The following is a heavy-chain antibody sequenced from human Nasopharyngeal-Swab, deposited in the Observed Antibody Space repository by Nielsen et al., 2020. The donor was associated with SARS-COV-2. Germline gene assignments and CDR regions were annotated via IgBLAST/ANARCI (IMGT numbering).Heavy chain of an antibody. CDR2: IYHSGST. CDR1: GGSISSGGYS. Sequence: SETLSLTCAVSGGSISSGGYSWSWIRQPPGQGLEWIGYIYHSGSTYYNPSLKSRVTISVDRSKNQFSLKLSSVTAADTAVYYCARQIGYCSGGSCYDYMDVWGKGTTVTVSS. CDR3: ARQIGYCSGGSCYDYMDV. J-gene: IGHJ6*03. D-gene: IGHD2-15*01. V-gene: IGHV4-30-2*01.